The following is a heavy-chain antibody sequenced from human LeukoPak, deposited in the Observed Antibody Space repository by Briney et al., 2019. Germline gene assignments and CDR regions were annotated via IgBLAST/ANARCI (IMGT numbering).Heavy chain of an antibody. D-gene: IGHD1-26*01. CDR1: GFTFDDHA. V-gene: IGHV3-9*03. Sequence: PGGSLRLSCAASGFTFDDHAMHWGRQVPGKGLEWVSGISWNSGSICYADSVKGRFTISRDNAKKDLALQRKSLRAEDMALYYCAKDTLPGDSGSYPDAFDIWGHGTMVTVSS. J-gene: IGHJ3*02. CDR2: ISWNSGSI. CDR3: AKDTLPGDSGSYPDAFDI.